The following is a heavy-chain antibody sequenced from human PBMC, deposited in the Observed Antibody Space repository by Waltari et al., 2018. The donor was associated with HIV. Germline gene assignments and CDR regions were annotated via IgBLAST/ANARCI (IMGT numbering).Heavy chain of an antibody. CDR3: ARHRVERWLVPDFYFYAMDV. CDR2: IKPNSGAT. D-gene: IGHD6-19*01. CDR1: SQHFSASH. J-gene: IGHJ6*02. V-gene: IGHV1-2*02. Sequence: QLAQSGTAVNKPGATVTVSCTASSQHFSASHQHETLQEPGQGLEWVGWIKPNSGATKYPQKVRGRVTLTRDTPISTAYMEISSLRSDDTAGFYGARHRVERWLVPDFYFYAMDVWGQGTTVTVSS.